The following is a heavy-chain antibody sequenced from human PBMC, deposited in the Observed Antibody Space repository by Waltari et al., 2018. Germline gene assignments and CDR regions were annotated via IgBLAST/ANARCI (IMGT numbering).Heavy chain of an antibody. V-gene: IGHV3-23*01. CDR3: AIFDY. J-gene: IGHJ4*02. Sequence: VQLQESGPRLVKPSETLSLSCAVSGYSISSGWYWVWMRHLPGKGLEWVSAISGSGGSTYYADSVKSRFTISRDNSKNTLYLQMNSLRAEDTAVYYCAIFDYWGQGTLVTVSS. CDR1: GYSISSGWY. CDR2: ISGSGGST.